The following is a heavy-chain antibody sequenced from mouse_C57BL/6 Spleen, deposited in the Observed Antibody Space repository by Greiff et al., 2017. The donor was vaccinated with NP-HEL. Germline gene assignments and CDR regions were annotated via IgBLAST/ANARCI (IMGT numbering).Heavy chain of an antibody. Sequence: EVQLQQSGAELVRPGASVKLSCTASGFNIKDDYMHWVKQRPEQGLEWIGWIDPENGDTEYASKFQGKATITADTSSNTAYLQLSSLTSEDTAVYYCTTTTVVATWEDFDYWGQGTTLTVSS. V-gene: IGHV14-4*01. CDR3: TTTTVVATWEDFDY. D-gene: IGHD1-1*01. CDR1: GFNIKDDY. J-gene: IGHJ2*01. CDR2: IDPENGDT.